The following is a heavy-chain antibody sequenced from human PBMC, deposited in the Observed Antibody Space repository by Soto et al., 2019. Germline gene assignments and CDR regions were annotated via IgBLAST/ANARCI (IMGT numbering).Heavy chain of an antibody. V-gene: IGHV4-4*02. Sequence: SETLSLTCAVSGGSISSSNCWIWVRQPPGKGLEWIGEIYHSGSTNYNPSLKSRVTISVDKSKNQFSLKLSSVTAADTAVYYCAREPSYYYGSGDYYYGMDVWGQVTTVSVSS. D-gene: IGHD3-10*01. J-gene: IGHJ6*02. CDR2: IYHSGST. CDR1: GGSISSSNC. CDR3: AREPSYYYGSGDYYYGMDV.